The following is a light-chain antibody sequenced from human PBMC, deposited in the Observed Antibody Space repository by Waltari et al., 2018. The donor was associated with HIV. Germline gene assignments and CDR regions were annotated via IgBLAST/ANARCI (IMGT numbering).Light chain of an antibody. CDR2: EGS. Sequence: QSALTQPVSVSGSPGQSITISCTGTSSDVGSYNLVSWYQQHTGKAPKLMIYEGSKRPSGVSNRFSGSKSGNTASLTISGLQAEDEADYYCCSYAGLGVVFGGGTKLTVL. V-gene: IGLV2-23*01. J-gene: IGLJ2*01. CDR3: CSYAGLGVV. CDR1: SSDVGSYNL.